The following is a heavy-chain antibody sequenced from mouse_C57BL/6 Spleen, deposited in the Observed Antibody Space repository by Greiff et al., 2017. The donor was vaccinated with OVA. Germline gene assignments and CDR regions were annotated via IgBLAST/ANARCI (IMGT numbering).Heavy chain of an antibody. CDR2: IDPENGDT. D-gene: IGHD1-1*02. CDR3: TTGMWSDIRGNY. J-gene: IGHJ2*01. Sequence: VQLQQSGAELVRPGASVKLSCTASGFNIKDDYMHWVKQRPEQGLEWIGWIDPENGDTEYASKFQGKATITADTSSNTAYLQLNSLTSEDTAIDYYTTGMWSDIRGNYWGQGTTLTVSS. V-gene: IGHV14-4*01. CDR1: GFNIKDDY.